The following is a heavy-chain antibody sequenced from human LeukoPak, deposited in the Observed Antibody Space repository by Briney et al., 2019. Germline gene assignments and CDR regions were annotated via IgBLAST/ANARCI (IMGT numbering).Heavy chain of an antibody. D-gene: IGHD6-6*01. Sequence: PGGSLRLSCAASGFTFDDYAMHWVRQAPGKGLEWVSGISWNSGSIGYEDSVKGRFTIFRDNAKNSLYLQMNSLRAEDMALYYCAKGRGYSSSSGLFDYWGQGTLVTVSS. CDR3: AKGRGYSSSSGLFDY. CDR2: ISWNSGSI. V-gene: IGHV3-9*03. J-gene: IGHJ4*02. CDR1: GFTFDDYA.